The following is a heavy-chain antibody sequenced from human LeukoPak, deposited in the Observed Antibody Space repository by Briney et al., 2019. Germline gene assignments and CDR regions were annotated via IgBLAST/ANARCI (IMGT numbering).Heavy chain of an antibody. CDR2: INHSGST. CDR3: ARDVGWELLLPYYFDY. D-gene: IGHD1-26*01. V-gene: IGHV4-34*01. J-gene: IGHJ4*02. Sequence: PSETLSLTCVVYGGSSSGYYWSWIRQPPGKGLEWIGEINHSGSTNYNPSLKSRVTISVDTSENQFSLQLNSVTPEDTAVYYCARDVGWELLLPYYFDYWGQGTLVTVSS. CDR1: GGSSSGYY.